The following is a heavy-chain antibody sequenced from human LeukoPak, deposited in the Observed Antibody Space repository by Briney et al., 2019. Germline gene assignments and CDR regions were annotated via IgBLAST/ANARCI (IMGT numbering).Heavy chain of an antibody. J-gene: IGHJ5*02. CDR3: ARGGRGSSWYVARNPPGRHNWFDP. V-gene: IGHV4-34*01. CDR2: INHSGST. D-gene: IGHD6-13*01. CDR1: GGSFSGYY. Sequence: IPSETLSLTCAVYGGSFSGYYWSWIRQPPGKGLEWIGEINHSGSTNYNPSLKSRVTISVDTSKNQFSLKLSSVTAADTAVYYCARGGRGSSWYVARNPPGRHNWFDPWGQGTLVTVSS.